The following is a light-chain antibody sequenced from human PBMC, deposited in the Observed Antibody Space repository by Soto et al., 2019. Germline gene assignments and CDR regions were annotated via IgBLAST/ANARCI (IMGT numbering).Light chain of an antibody. J-gene: IGKJ1*01. CDR2: GTS. Sequence: DIHMTQSPSTLSASVGDRVTITCRASQSISIWLAWYQQKPGRAPNLLIYGTSSLESGVPSRFSGSRSWTEFTLTISSLQPDDFATYYCQHYNDYSWTFGQGTKVEIK. CDR3: QHYNDYSWT. CDR1: QSISIW. V-gene: IGKV1-5*03.